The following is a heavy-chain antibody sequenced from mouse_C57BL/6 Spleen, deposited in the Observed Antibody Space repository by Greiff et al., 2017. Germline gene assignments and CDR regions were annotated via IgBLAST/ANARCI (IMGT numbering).Heavy chain of an antibody. CDR1: GYAFTNYL. J-gene: IGHJ4*01. Sequence: VQLQQSGAELVRPGTSVKVSCKASGYAFTNYLIEWVKQRPGQGLEWIGVINPGSGGTNYNEKFKGKATLTADKYSSTAYMRLISLTSEDSAVYFCARWGGSSYVPWGQGTSVTVSS. CDR2: INPGSGGT. D-gene: IGHD1-1*01. V-gene: IGHV1-54*01. CDR3: ARWGGSSYVP.